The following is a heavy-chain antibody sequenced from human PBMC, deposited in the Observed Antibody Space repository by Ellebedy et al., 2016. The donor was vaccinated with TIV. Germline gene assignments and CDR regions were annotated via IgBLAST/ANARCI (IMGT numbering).Heavy chain of an antibody. Sequence: GGSLRLSXTTSGFNVGDYAMSWFRQAPGKGLEWVGFIRSKVDGGTTEYAAFVRGRFIISRDDSKSIAYLQMNSLKTEDTAVYYCTRERTTISWTDWGQGTLVTVSS. CDR1: GFNVGDYA. V-gene: IGHV3-49*03. J-gene: IGHJ4*02. CDR2: IRSKVDGGTT. D-gene: IGHD6-13*01. CDR3: TRERTTISWTD.